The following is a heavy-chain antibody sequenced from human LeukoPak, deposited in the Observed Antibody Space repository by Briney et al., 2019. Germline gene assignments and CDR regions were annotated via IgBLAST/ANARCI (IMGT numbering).Heavy chain of an antibody. CDR2: IIPIFGTA. CDR1: GGTFSSYA. D-gene: IGHD6-19*01. J-gene: IGHJ4*02. CDR3: ARDHPDSSGWYSGFDY. V-gene: IGHV1-69*05. Sequence: GSSVKVSCKASGGTFSSYAISWVRQAPGQGLEWMGRIIPIFGTANYAQKFQGRVTITTDESTSTAYMELSSLRSEDTAVYYCARDHPDSSGWYSGFDYWGQGTLVTVSS.